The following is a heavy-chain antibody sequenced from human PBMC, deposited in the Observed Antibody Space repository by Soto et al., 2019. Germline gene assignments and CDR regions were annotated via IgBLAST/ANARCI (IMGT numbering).Heavy chain of an antibody. CDR2: IKTKTQGETT. CDR1: GFTISGAW. D-gene: IGHD1-26*01. V-gene: IGHV3-15*07. J-gene: IGHJ4*02. CDR3: TTGSVEGY. Sequence: EVQLVESGGGLVKPGGSLRLSCAASGFTISGAWMKWVRQAPGKGLEWVGRIKTKTQGETTDYAAPVKGRFTISRDDSENTLSLHMNSLKIADTAVYYCTTGSVEGYWGQRTLVTVSS.